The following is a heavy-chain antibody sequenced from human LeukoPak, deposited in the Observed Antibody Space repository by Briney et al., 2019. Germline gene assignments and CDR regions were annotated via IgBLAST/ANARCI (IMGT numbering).Heavy chain of an antibody. CDR3: ARLVRVNTRVGNTAALGY. Sequence: ASVKVSCKASGYTFTSYDINWVRQATGQGLEWMGWMNPNSGNTGYAQKFQGGVTMTRNTSISTAYMELSSLRSEDTAVYYCARLVRVNTRVGNTAALGYWGQGTLVTVSS. J-gene: IGHJ4*02. CDR2: MNPNSGNT. D-gene: IGHD3-10*01. CDR1: GYTFTSYD. V-gene: IGHV1-8*01.